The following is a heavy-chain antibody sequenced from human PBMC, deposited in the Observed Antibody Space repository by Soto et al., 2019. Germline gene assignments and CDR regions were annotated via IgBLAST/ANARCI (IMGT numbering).Heavy chain of an antibody. J-gene: IGHJ4*02. CDR2: ISSTADGT. D-gene: IGHD1-26*01. CDR1: GFTFSNYA. CDR3: AQAISRERQIDY. Sequence: EVQLLESGGGLVQPGGSLRLSCAASGFTFSNYAMGWVRQAPGKGLEWVSTISSTADGTDYADSVKGRFTISRDNSNNTLYLQTNSLRAEDTAVYYCAQAISRERQIDYWGQGTLVTVSS. V-gene: IGHV3-23*01.